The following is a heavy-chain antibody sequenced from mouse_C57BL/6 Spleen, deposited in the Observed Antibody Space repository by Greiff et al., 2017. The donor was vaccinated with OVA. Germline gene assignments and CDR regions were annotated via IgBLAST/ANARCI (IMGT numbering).Heavy chain of an antibody. D-gene: IGHD2-4*01. CDR2: INPNNGGT. Sequence: VQLQQSGPELVKPGASVKISCKASGYTFTDYYMNWVKQSHGKSLEWIGDINPNNGGTSYNQKFKGKATLTVDKSSSTAYMELRSLTSEDSAVYYCARSRLRTYAMDYWGQGTSVTVSS. V-gene: IGHV1-26*01. J-gene: IGHJ4*01. CDR3: ARSRLRTYAMDY. CDR1: GYTFTDYY.